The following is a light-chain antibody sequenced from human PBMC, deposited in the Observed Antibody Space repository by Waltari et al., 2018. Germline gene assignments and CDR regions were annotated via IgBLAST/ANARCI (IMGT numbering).Light chain of an antibody. Sequence: QSALTQPASVSGSPGQSITISCAGTANDVGNYNLVSWYQKHPGKAPKPIIYEVTKRPSRVSNRFSAAKSGIAASLTISGLQAEDEAEYYCFSYAGRFSFVFGTGTQVTV. CDR1: ANDVGNYNL. CDR3: FSYAGRFSFV. J-gene: IGLJ1*01. CDR2: EVT. V-gene: IGLV2-23*02.